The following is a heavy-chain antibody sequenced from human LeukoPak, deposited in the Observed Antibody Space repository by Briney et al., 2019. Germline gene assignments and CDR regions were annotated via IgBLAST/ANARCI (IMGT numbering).Heavy chain of an antibody. Sequence: PGRSLRLSCAASGFTFSSYAMHWVRQAPGKGLEWVAVISYDGSNKYYADSVKGRFTISRDNSKNTLYLQMNSLRAEDTAVYYCARQTRAYSGSYWGLWGQGTLVTVSS. D-gene: IGHD1-26*01. CDR2: ISYDGSNK. CDR1: GFTFSSYA. V-gene: IGHV3-30-3*01. CDR3: ARQTRAYSGSYWGL. J-gene: IGHJ4*02.